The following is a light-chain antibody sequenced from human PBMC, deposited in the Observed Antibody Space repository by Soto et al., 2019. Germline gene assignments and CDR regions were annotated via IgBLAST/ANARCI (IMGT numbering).Light chain of an antibody. CDR1: QSVSSSY. J-gene: IGKJ1*01. V-gene: IGKV3-20*01. Sequence: EIVLTQSPGTLSLSPGERATLSCRASQSVSSSYLAWYQQKPGQAPRLLIFGVSNRATGIPDRFSGSGSGTDFTLTISRLEPEDFAVYYCGQFVSEPPRTFGQGTKVDIK. CDR3: GQFVSEPPRT. CDR2: GVS.